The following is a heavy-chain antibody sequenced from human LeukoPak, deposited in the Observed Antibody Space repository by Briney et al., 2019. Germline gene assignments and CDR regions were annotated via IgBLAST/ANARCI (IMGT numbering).Heavy chain of an antibody. D-gene: IGHD2-15*01. V-gene: IGHV3-23*01. CDR3: AKGNRRHIVVVVAATTPFDY. CDR2: ISGSGGST. CDR1: GFTFSSYA. Sequence: GGSLRLSCAASGFTFSSYAMSWVRQAPGKGLEWVSAISGSGGSTYYADFVKGRFTISRDNSKNTLYLQMNSLRAEDTAVYYCAKGNRRHIVVVVAATTPFDYWGQGTLVTVSS. J-gene: IGHJ4*02.